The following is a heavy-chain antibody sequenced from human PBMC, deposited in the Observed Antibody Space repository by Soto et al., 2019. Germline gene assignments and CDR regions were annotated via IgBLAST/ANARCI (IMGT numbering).Heavy chain of an antibody. CDR1: GGSISSYY. Sequence: SETLSLTCTVSGGSISSYYWSWIRQPPGKGLEWIGYIYYSGSTNYNPSLKSRVTISVDTSKNQFSMKLSSVTAADTAVYYCARSRGGYFDYWGQGTLVTVSS. J-gene: IGHJ4*02. D-gene: IGHD3-16*01. CDR3: ARSRGGYFDY. V-gene: IGHV4-59*01. CDR2: IYYSGST.